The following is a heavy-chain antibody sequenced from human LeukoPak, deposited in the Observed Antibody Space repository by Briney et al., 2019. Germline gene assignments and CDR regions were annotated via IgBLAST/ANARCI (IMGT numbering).Heavy chain of an antibody. CDR2: IKYNGNEK. D-gene: IGHD2-8*01. Sequence: GGSLRLSCAASGFTFSSYWMTWVRKAPGKGLEWVASIKYNGNEKQYVDSVKGRFTVSRDNAKNSLYLQLTSLRAEDTAVYYCATRYCTISACRASSYKSFDVWGKGTTVTVSS. J-gene: IGHJ6*04. V-gene: IGHV3-7*01. CDR1: GFTFSSYW. CDR3: ATRYCTISACRASSYKSFDV.